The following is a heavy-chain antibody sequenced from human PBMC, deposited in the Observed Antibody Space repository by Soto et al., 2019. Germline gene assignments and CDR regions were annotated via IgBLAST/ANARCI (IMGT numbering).Heavy chain of an antibody. CDR2: ISAYNGNT. Sequence: ASLKVSCKASGYTFTSYGISWVRQAPGQGLEWMGWISAYNGNTNYAQKLQGRVTMTTDTSTSTAYMELRSLRSDDTAVYYCARRAGGDTIFYYYYGMDVWGQGTTVTASS. J-gene: IGHJ6*02. D-gene: IGHD3-3*01. CDR3: ARRAGGDTIFYYYYGMDV. V-gene: IGHV1-18*04. CDR1: GYTFTSYG.